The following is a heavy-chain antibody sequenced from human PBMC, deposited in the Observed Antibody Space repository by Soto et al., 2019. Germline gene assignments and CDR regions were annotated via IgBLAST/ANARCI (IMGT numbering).Heavy chain of an antibody. CDR1: GDSVSSNSAA. Sequence: SQSLSRTCVISGDSVSSNSAAWNWIRLSPSRGLEWLARTYYRSRWYNDYAVSVRSRITVNPDKSKNQFSLQLTSVTPEDTAVYYCAGTTAHHWLYMDVWGKGATVTVSS. J-gene: IGHJ6*03. V-gene: IGHV6-1*01. D-gene: IGHD1-7*01. CDR2: TYYRSRWYN. CDR3: AGTTAHHWLYMDV.